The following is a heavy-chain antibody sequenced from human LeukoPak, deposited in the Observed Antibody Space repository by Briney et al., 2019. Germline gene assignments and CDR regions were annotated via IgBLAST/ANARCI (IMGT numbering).Heavy chain of an antibody. Sequence: SETLSLTCTVSGGSISSGDYYWSWIRQPTGKGLEWIGYIYYSGSTYYNPSLKSRVTISVDTSKNHFSLKLSSVTAADTAVYYCARYVLRFLEWSNNWFDPWGQGTLVTVSS. CDR3: ARYVLRFLEWSNNWFDP. CDR1: GGSISSGDYY. V-gene: IGHV4-30-4*08. CDR2: IYYSGST. J-gene: IGHJ5*02. D-gene: IGHD3-3*01.